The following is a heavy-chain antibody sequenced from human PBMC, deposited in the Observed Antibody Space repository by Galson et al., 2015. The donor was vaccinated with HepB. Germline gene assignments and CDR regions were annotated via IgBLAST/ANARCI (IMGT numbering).Heavy chain of an antibody. Sequence: SLRLSCAASGFTFSSYAMHWVRQAPGKGLEWVAVVSYDGSNKYYADSVKGRFTISRDNSKNTLYLQMNSLRAEDTAVYYCARDGSSYGLYYFDDWGQGTLVTVSS. J-gene: IGHJ4*02. CDR1: GFTFSSYA. CDR3: ARDGSSYGLYYFDD. D-gene: IGHD5-18*01. CDR2: VSYDGSNK. V-gene: IGHV3-30-3*01.